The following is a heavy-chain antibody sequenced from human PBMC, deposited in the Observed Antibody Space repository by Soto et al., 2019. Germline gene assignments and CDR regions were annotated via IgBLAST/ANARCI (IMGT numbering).Heavy chain of an antibody. CDR1: GFTFSSYW. CDR3: AMVGGSGITGYYFDY. CDR2: IKQDGSEK. Sequence: EVQLVESGGGLVQPGGSLRLSCAASGFTFSSYWMSWVRQAPGKGLEWVANIKQDGSEKYYVDSVKGRFTISRDNAKNSLYVQMNSLRAEDTAVYYCAMVGGSGITGYYFDYWGQGTLVTVSS. D-gene: IGHD3-10*01. J-gene: IGHJ4*02. V-gene: IGHV3-7*04.